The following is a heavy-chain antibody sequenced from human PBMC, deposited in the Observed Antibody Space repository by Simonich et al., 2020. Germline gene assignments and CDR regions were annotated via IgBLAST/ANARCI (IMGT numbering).Heavy chain of an antibody. Sequence: GFTFSSYAMSWVRQAPGKGLEWVSAISGSGGSTYYADSVKGRFTISRDNSKNTLYLQMNSLRAEDTAVYYCAKDLCSSTSCYGFDYWGQGTLVTVSS. J-gene: IGHJ4*02. CDR3: AKDLCSSTSCYGFDY. V-gene: IGHV3-23*01. CDR2: ISGSGGST. CDR1: GFTFSSYA. D-gene: IGHD2-2*01.